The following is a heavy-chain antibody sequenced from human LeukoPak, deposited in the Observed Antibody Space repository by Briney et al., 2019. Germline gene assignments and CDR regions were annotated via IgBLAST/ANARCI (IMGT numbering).Heavy chain of an antibody. CDR3: AREDDWNYEDY. J-gene: IGHJ4*02. D-gene: IGHD1-7*01. CDR2: IKQDGSEK. V-gene: IGHV3-7*01. CDR1: GSTFSNYW. Sequence: GGSLRLSCAASGSTFSNYWMSWVRQAPGKGLEWVANIKQDGSEKYYVNSVKGRFTISRDNAKNSLYLQMNSLRAEDTAIYFCAREDDWNYEDYWGQGTLVTVSS.